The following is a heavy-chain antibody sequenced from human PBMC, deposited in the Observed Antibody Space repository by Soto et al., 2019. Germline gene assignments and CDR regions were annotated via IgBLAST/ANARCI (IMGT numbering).Heavy chain of an antibody. CDR3: EKGYGGEQWLRFYYFDY. D-gene: IGHD5-12*01. CDR2: ISGSGGNT. V-gene: IGHV3-23*01. Sequence: GGSLRLSCAASGFTFSSYAMSWVRQAPGKGLEWVSAISGSGGNTYYADSVKGRCTISRDNSKNTVYLQMNSLRPEDTAVYYCEKGYGGEQWLRFYYFDYWGQGTLVTVSS. CDR1: GFTFSSYA. J-gene: IGHJ4*02.